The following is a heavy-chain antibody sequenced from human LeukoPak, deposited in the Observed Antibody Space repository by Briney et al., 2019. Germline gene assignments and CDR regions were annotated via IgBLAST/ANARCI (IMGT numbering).Heavy chain of an antibody. Sequence: PGGSLRLSCAASGFTFSNYAMSWVRQAPGKGLEWVSSISSSSSYMNYADSVRGRFTISRDNAKNSLYLQMNSLRAEDTAVYYCASEDYYDSSAYYYRNFQHWGQGTLVTVSS. V-gene: IGHV3-21*01. CDR2: ISSSSSYM. CDR3: ASEDYYDSSAYYYRNFQH. D-gene: IGHD3-22*01. CDR1: GFTFSNYA. J-gene: IGHJ1*01.